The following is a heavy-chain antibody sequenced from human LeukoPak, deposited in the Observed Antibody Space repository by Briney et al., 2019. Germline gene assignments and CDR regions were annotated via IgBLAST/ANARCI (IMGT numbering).Heavy chain of an antibody. J-gene: IGHJ4*02. CDR2: ISYDGSNT. V-gene: IGHV3-30*04. CDR1: GFTFSTYA. Sequence: GRSLRLSCAASGFTFSTYAMHWVRQAPGKGLEWVAVISYDGSNTYYADSVKGRFTNSRDNSKNTLYLQMNSLRVEDTAVYHCAKDLEPYTSGWYGDYWGQGTLVTVSS. CDR3: AKDLEPYTSGWYGDY. D-gene: IGHD6-19*01.